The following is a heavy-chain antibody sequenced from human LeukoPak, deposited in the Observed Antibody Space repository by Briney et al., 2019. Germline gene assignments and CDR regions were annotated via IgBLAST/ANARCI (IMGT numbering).Heavy chain of an antibody. CDR3: ARGQITMVRGVIMPYYYYYMDV. J-gene: IGHJ6*03. CDR2: IYYSGST. CDR1: GVSISSYY. V-gene: IGHV4-59*12. D-gene: IGHD3-10*01. Sequence: PSETLSLTCTVSGVSISSYYWSWIRQPPGKGLEWIGYIYYSGSTNYNPSLKSRVTISVDTSKNQFSLKLSSVTAADTAVYYCARGQITMVRGVIMPYYYYYMDVWGKGTTVTISS.